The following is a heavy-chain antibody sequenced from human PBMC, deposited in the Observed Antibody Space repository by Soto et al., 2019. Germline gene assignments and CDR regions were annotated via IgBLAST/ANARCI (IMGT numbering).Heavy chain of an antibody. Sequence: QLQLQESGPGLVKPSETLSLTCTVSGGSISSSSYYWGWIRQPPGKGLEWIGGIYYSGSTYYNPSLKRRVTISVDTSKNQFSLKQSSVTAADTAVYYCARIRADIVVVVAAPGGMDVWGQGTTVTVSS. V-gene: IGHV4-39*01. D-gene: IGHD2-15*01. CDR2: IYYSGST. J-gene: IGHJ6*02. CDR1: GGSISSSSYY. CDR3: ARIRADIVVVVAAPGGMDV.